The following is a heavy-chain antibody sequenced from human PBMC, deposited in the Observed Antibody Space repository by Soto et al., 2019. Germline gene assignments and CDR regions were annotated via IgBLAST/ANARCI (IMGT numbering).Heavy chain of an antibody. D-gene: IGHD6-6*01. CDR2: IYSGGST. V-gene: IGHV3-53*01. Sequence: EVQLVESGGGLIQPGGSLRLSCAASGFTVSSNYMSWVRQAPGKGLEWVSVIYSGGSTYYADSVKGRFTISRDNSKNTLYLQMNSLRAEDTAVYYCARGGSIAARSYYYGMDVWGQGTTVTVSS. J-gene: IGHJ6*02. CDR3: ARGGSIAARSYYYGMDV. CDR1: GFTVSSNY.